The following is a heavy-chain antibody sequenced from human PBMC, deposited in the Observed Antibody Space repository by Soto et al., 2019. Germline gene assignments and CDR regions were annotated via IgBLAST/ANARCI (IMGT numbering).Heavy chain of an antibody. D-gene: IGHD3-9*01. Sequence: SETLSLTCTVSGGSVSSSSYYWGWVRQPPGKGLDWIVIFYYSGSTYYNPSLKSRVTISVDTSKNQFSLKLSSVTAADTAVYYCARILLYYDILTGYYSWFDPWGQGTLVTVSS. CDR2: FYYSGST. J-gene: IGHJ5*02. V-gene: IGHV4-39*01. CDR3: ARILLYYDILTGYYSWFDP. CDR1: GGSVSSSSYY.